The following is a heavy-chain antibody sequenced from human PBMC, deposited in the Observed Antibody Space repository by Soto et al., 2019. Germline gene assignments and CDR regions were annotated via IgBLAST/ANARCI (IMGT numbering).Heavy chain of an antibody. D-gene: IGHD4-17*01. V-gene: IGHV3-30-3*01. Sequence: GGSLRLSCAASGFTFSSYAMHWVRQAPGKGLEWVAVISYDGSNKYYADSVKGRFTISRDNSKNTLYLQMNSLRAEDTAVYYCALSRAYYGDYVVDYHQYVIAVPAQRTTVTGS. CDR1: GFTFSSYA. CDR3: ALSRAYYGDYVVDYHQYVIAV. CDR2: ISYDGSNK. J-gene: IGHJ6*02.